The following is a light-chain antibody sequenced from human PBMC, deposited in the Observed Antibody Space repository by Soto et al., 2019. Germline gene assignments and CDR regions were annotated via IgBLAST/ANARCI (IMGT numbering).Light chain of an antibody. Sequence: DIQITHSPSSLSASVGDSVTITCRSSQSISSSLNWYQQKPGKAPRLLIYAASTLQSGVPSGFSGSGSGTDFALTISSLQPENFATYYCQQTFTTPHTFGQGTKVDIK. J-gene: IGKJ2*01. CDR2: AAS. CDR3: QQTFTTPHT. CDR1: QSISSS. V-gene: IGKV1-39*01.